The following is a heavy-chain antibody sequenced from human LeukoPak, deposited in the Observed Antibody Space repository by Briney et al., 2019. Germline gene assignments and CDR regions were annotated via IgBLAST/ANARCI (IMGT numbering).Heavy chain of an antibody. D-gene: IGHD2-15*01. V-gene: IGHV3-30*02. Sequence: GGSLRLSCAASGFTFSSYGMHWVRQAPGKGLEWVAFIRYDGSNKYYADSVKGRFTISRDNSKNTVYLQMNSLRAEDTAVYYCAKDYGNCSGGRCYSVPGDYWGQGTVVTVSS. CDR3: AKDYGNCSGGRCYSVPGDY. CDR1: GFTFSSYG. CDR2: IRYDGSNK. J-gene: IGHJ4*02.